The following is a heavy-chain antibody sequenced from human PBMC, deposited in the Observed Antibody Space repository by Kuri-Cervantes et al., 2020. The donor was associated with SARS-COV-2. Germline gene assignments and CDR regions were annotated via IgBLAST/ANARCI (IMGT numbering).Heavy chain of an antibody. Sequence: GESLKISCAASGFTFSSYGMHWVRQAPGKGLEWVAVISYDGSNKYYADSVKGRFTISRDNSKNTLYLQMNSLRAEDTAVYYCAKDPASLRRQLGGSSNYYGMDVWGQGTTVTVSS. J-gene: IGHJ6*02. CDR3: AKDPASLRRQLGGSSNYYGMDV. D-gene: IGHD6-6*01. V-gene: IGHV3-30*18. CDR1: GFTFSSYG. CDR2: ISYDGSNK.